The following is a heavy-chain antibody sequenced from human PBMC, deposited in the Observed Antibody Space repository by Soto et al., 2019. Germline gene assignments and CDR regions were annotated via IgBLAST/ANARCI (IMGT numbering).Heavy chain of an antibody. CDR2: IYYSGST. J-gene: IGHJ4*02. CDR3: ARGGIAAAAPPDY. D-gene: IGHD6-13*01. V-gene: IGHV4-31*03. Sequence: QVQLQESGPGLVKPSQTLSLTCTVSGGSXSSGGYYWSWIRQHPGKGLEWIGYIYYSGSTYYNPSLKSRVTISVDTSKNQFSLKLSSVTAADTAVYYCARGGIAAAAPPDYWGQGTLVTVSS. CDR1: GGSXSSGGYY.